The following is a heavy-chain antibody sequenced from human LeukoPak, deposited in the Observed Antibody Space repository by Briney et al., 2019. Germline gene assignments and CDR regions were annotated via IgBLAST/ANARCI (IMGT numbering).Heavy chain of an antibody. CDR3: AGHVASNSGYDFGWFDP. CDR1: GGSISSSSYY. CDR2: IYYSGST. Sequence: SETLSLTCTVSGGSISSSSYYWSWIRQPPGKGLEWIGYIYYSGSTNYNPSLKSRVTISVDTSKNQFSLKLSSVTAADTAVYYCAGHVASNSGYDFGWFDPWGQGTLVTVSS. D-gene: IGHD5-12*01. V-gene: IGHV4-61*05. J-gene: IGHJ5*02.